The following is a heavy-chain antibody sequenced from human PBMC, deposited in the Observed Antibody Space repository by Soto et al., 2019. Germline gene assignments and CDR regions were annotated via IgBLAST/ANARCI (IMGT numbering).Heavy chain of an antibody. CDR1: GFTFSSYA. J-gene: IGHJ4*02. CDR3: ARPESGSFDY. D-gene: IGHD1-26*01. V-gene: IGHV3-30*04. Sequence: GGSLRLSCAASGFTFSSYAMHWVRQAPGKGLEWVAVISYDGSNKYYADSVKDRFNISRDNSKTTLYLQMNSLRAEYTAVYYCARPESGSFDYWGQGTLVTVSS. CDR2: ISYDGSNK.